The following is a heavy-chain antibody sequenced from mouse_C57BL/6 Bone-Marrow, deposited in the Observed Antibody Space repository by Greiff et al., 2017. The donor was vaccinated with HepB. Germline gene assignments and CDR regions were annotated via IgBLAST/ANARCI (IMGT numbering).Heavy chain of an antibody. V-gene: IGHV14-4*01. Sequence: EVKLQESGAELVRPGASVKLSCTASGFNIKDDYMHWVKQRPEQGLEWIGWIDPENGDTEYATKFQGKATITADTSSNTAYLQLSSLTSEDTAVYYCTIIWYFDVWGTGTTVTVSS. CDR2: IDPENGDT. J-gene: IGHJ1*03. CDR1: GFNIKDDY. D-gene: IGHD2-4*01. CDR3: TIIWYFDV.